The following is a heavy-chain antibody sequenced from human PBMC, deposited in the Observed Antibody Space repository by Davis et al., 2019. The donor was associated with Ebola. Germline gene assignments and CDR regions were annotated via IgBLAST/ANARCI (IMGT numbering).Heavy chain of an antibody. V-gene: IGHV3-73*01. CDR3: TGTLIAAAGRGDY. CDR2: IRSKANSYAT. Sequence: GESLKISCVASGFTFDDYSMHWVRQASGKGLEWVGRIRSKANSYATAYAASVKGRFTISRDDSKNTAYLQMNSLKTEDTAVYYCTGTLIAAAGRGDYWGQGTLVTVSS. J-gene: IGHJ4*02. D-gene: IGHD6-13*01. CDR1: GFTFDDYS.